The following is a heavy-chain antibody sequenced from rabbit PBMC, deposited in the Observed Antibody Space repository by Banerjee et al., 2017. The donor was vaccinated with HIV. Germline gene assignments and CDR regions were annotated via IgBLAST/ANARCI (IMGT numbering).Heavy chain of an antibody. CDR3: ARSLYYTYRYAGVTYPSYFNL. CDR1: GFDFSSYY. D-gene: IGHD6-1*01. J-gene: IGHJ4*01. CDR2: IYAGKGST. Sequence: QLVESRGGLVQPGESLTLSCKASGFDFSSYYMSWVRQAPGKGLEWIGIIYAGKGSTYYASWVNGRFTISSDNAQNTVDLQMNSLTAADTATYFCARSLYYTYRYAGVTYPSYFNLWGQGTLVTVS. V-gene: IGHV1S7*01.